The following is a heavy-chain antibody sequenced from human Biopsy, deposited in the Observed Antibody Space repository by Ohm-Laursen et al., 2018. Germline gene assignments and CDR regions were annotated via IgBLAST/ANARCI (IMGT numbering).Heavy chain of an antibody. Sequence: SLRLSCAASGFTFSIYSMTWVRQAPGKGLEWVASITGGGDRTYYADSVKGRFTISRDNSKNTLFLQMNSLRAEDTALYYCAKDGYYDILTGPPSDYWGQGTLVTVSS. V-gene: IGHV3-23*01. CDR2: ITGGGDRT. CDR1: GFTFSIYS. J-gene: IGHJ4*02. D-gene: IGHD3-9*01. CDR3: AKDGYYDILTGPPSDY.